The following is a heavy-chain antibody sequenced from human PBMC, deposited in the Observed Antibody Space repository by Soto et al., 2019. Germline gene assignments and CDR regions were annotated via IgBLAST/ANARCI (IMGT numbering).Heavy chain of an antibody. CDR2: IYWDDDK. D-gene: IGHD1-26*01. CDR3: AHRGGGIVDWYFDL. Sequence: QITLNESGPTLVKPTQTLTLTCTFSGFSLGTYGVGVGWIRQPPGKALEWLALIYWDDDKRYSPSLKSRLTITNDTSKRQVFLTRTNMDPVDTATYSCAHRGGGIVDWYFDLWGRGTPVIVSS. CDR1: GFSLGTYGVG. V-gene: IGHV2-5*02. J-gene: IGHJ2*01.